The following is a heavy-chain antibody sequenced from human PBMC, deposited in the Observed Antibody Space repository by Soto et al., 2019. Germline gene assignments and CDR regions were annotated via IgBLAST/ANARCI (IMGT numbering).Heavy chain of an antibody. J-gene: IGHJ4*02. D-gene: IGHD2-8*01. V-gene: IGHV3-23*01. CDR3: AKSGLPPYPNDFDY. Sequence: PGGSLRLSCAAYGFTFSSYAMSWVRQAPGKGLEWVSAISGSGGSTYYADSVKGRFTISRDNSKNTLYLQMNSLGAEDTAVYYCAKSGLPPYPNDFDYWGQGTLVTVSS. CDR1: GFTFSSYA. CDR2: ISGSGGST.